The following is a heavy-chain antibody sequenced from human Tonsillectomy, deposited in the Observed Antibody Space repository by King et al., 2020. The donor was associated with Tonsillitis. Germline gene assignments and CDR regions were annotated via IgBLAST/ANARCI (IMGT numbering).Heavy chain of an antibody. J-gene: IGHJ3*02. D-gene: IGHD4-23*01. V-gene: IGHV1-69*01. CDR2: IIPIFGTA. CDR3: ARTTTVVTMDDAFDI. Sequence: QVQLVESGAEVKKPGSSVKVSCTASGGTFSRYSVSWVRQAPGQGLEWLGGIIPIFGTANYAQRFQGRVTITADESTSTAYMELSSLRSEDTAVYYCARTTTVVTMDDAFDIWGQGTMVTVSS. CDR1: GGTFSRYS.